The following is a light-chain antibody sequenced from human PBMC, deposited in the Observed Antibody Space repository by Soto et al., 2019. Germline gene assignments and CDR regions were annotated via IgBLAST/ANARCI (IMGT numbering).Light chain of an antibody. V-gene: IGKV3D-15*01. Sequence: EIVMTQSPATLSVSPGERATLSCRASQSVSSNLAWYQQKPGQAPSLLIYDASTRATGIPARFSGSGSGTEFTLTISSLQSEDFAVYSCQQYNNWPLLTFGGGTKVEIK. CDR1: QSVSSN. CDR2: DAS. CDR3: QQYNNWPLLT. J-gene: IGKJ4*01.